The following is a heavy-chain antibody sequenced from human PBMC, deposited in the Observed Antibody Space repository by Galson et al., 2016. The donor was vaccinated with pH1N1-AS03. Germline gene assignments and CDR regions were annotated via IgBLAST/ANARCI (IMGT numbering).Heavy chain of an antibody. CDR3: ARGLTYHFGSGSVF. V-gene: IGHV1-69*06. CDR1: GGTLNNYA. Sequence: SCKASGGTLNNYAVNWVRQAPGQGLEWMGGISPIFGSANHAQKFQGRVTITADILTNTAYMELSGLSSEDTAVYYCARGLTYHFGSGSVFWGQGTLVTVSS. CDR2: ISPIFGSA. D-gene: IGHD3-10*01. J-gene: IGHJ4*02.